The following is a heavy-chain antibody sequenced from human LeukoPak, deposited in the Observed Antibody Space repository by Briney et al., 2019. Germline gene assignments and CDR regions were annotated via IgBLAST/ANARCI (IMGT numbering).Heavy chain of an antibody. V-gene: IGHV4-34*01. Sequence: SETLSLTCAVYGGSFSGYYWSWIRQPPGKGLEWIGEINHRGSTNYNPSLKGRVTISVDTSKNQFSLKLSSVTAADTAVYYCARRNYDFWSGAPSFGYWGQGTLVTVSS. CDR1: GGSFSGYY. J-gene: IGHJ4*02. CDR3: ARRNYDFWSGAPSFGY. CDR2: INHRGST. D-gene: IGHD3-3*01.